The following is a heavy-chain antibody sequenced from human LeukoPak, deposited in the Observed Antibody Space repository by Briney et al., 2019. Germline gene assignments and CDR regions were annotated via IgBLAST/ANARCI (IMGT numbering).Heavy chain of an antibody. CDR2: IIPIFGTA. J-gene: IGHJ4*02. CDR3: ARVSFCSGSSFYAGHDY. V-gene: IGHV1-69*06. Sequence: SVKVSCKASGGTFTSYAISWVRQAPGQGLERMGRIIPIFGTANYAQKFQGRVTITADKSKSTAYMELSSLRPEDTAVYYCARVSFCSGSSFYAGHDYWGQGTLVTVSS. CDR1: GGTFTSYA. D-gene: IGHD2-15*01.